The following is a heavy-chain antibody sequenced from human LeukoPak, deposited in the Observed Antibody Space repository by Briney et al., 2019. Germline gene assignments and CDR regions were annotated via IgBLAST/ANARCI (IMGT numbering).Heavy chain of an antibody. Sequence: GAPVKVSCKASGYKFTNYGISWVRQAPGQGLEWMGWISPYNGNTIYAQKLQGRVTMTTDTSTSTAYMELRSLRSDDTAVYYCARGSPPRVYYDRSGYYSYYFGYWGQGTLVTVSS. V-gene: IGHV1-18*01. J-gene: IGHJ4*02. CDR1: GYKFTNYG. CDR3: ARGSPPRVYYDRSGYYSYYFGY. CDR2: ISPYNGNT. D-gene: IGHD3-22*01.